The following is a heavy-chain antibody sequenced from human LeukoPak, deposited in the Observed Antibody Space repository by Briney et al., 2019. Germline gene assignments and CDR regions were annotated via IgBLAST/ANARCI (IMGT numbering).Heavy chain of an antibody. CDR1: GGTFIRYA. V-gene: IGHV1-69*13. CDR2: MIPIFGTA. CDR3: ARVNPLENLSGYDPYFDY. J-gene: IGHJ4*02. D-gene: IGHD5-12*01. Sequence: SSVKVSCKASGGTFIRYAISGVRQAPGQGLEWMGGMIPIFGTADCAQKFQGRVTITADESTSTAYMELSSLRSEDTAVYYCARVNPLENLSGYDPYFDYGGQGTLVTVSS.